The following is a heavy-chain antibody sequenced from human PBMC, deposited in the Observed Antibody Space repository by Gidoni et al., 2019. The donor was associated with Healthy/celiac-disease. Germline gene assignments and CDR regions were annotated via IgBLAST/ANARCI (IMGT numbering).Heavy chain of an antibody. CDR3: AREERDIVVVPAAMVYYYYYYGMDV. D-gene: IGHD2-2*01. Sequence: EVQLVESGGGLVQPGGSLRLSCAASGFTFSSYWMSWVRQAPGKGLEWVANIKQDGREKYYMDAVKGRFTISRDNAKNSLYLQMNSLRAEDTAVYYCAREERDIVVVPAAMVYYYYYYGMDVWGQGTTVTVSS. CDR1: GFTFSSYW. V-gene: IGHV3-7*01. CDR2: IKQDGREK. J-gene: IGHJ6*02.